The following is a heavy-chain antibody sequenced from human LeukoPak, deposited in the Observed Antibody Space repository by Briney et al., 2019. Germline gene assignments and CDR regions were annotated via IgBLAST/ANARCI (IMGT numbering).Heavy chain of an antibody. CDR1: GPSFTSYW. V-gene: IGHV5-10-1*01. D-gene: IGHD3-10*01. J-gene: IGHJ4*02. CDR2: IDPSDSYT. Sequence: GESLKISCKGSGPSFTSYWISWVRQMPGKGLEWMGRIDPSDSYTNYSPSFQGHVTISADKSISTAYLQWSSLTASDTAMYYCARTPWFGVDYWGQGTLVTVSS. CDR3: ARTPWFGVDY.